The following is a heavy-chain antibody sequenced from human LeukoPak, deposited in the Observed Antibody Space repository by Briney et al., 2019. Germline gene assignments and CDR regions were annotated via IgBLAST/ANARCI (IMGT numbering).Heavy chain of an antibody. V-gene: IGHV3-30*18. Sequence: PGGSLRLSCAASGFTFSSYGMHWVRQAPGKGLEWVAVTSYDGSNKYYADSVKGRFTISRDNSKNTLYLQMNSLRAEDTAVYYCAKDHQGSSSGWYGGYFDYWGQGALVTVSS. CDR1: GFTFSSYG. CDR3: AKDHQGSSSGWYGGYFDY. D-gene: IGHD6-19*01. J-gene: IGHJ4*02. CDR2: TSYDGSNK.